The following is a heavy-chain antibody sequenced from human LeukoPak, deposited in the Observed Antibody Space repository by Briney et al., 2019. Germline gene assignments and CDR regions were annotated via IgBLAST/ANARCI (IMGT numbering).Heavy chain of an antibody. CDR3: AKIKQDYYGSYYYYGMDV. J-gene: IGHJ6*02. Sequence: GGSLRLSCAASGFTFSSYGMHWVRQAPGKGLEWVAVISYDGSNKYYADSVKGRFTISRDNSKNTLYLQMNSLRAEDTAVYYCAKIKQDYYGSYYYYGMDVWGQGTTVTVSS. D-gene: IGHD3-10*01. CDR2: ISYDGSNK. CDR1: GFTFSSYG. V-gene: IGHV3-30*18.